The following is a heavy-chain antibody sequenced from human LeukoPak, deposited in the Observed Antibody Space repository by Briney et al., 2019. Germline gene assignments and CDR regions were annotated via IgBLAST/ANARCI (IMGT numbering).Heavy chain of an antibody. CDR1: GGSFSGYY. CDR3: ARGSEIAAAGTGYYFDC. CDR2: INHSGST. J-gene: IGHJ4*02. Sequence: SETLSLTCAVYGGSFSGYYWSWIRQPPGKGLEWIGEINHSGSTNYNPSLKSRVTTSVDTSKNQFSLKLSSVAAADTAVYYCARGSEIAAAGTGYYFDCWGQGTLVTVSS. D-gene: IGHD6-13*01. V-gene: IGHV4-34*01.